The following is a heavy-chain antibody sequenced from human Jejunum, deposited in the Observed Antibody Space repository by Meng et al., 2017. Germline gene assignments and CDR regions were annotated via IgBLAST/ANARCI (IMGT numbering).Heavy chain of an antibody. Sequence: AQQGESGPALVKPSRTLSLTCAASGGSITTDWWNWVRQPPGKGLEWIGEIWHSGASNYNPSLRSRVTISVDKSKNQLSLELASLTAADTAVYYCARGATGTRPFDYWGQGTLVTVSS. D-gene: IGHD5-12*01. J-gene: IGHJ4*02. V-gene: IGHV4-4*02. CDR3: ARGATGTRPFDY. CDR2: IWHSGAS. CDR1: GGSITTDW.